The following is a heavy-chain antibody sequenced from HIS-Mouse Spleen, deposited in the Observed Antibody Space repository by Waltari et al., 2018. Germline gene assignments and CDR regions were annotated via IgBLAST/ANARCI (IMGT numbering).Heavy chain of an antibody. CDR3: ARGSWNWFDP. V-gene: IGHV3-21*01. CDR1: GFTFSSYS. Sequence: EVQLVESVGGLIKPGGSLRLSCAASGFTFSSYSMNWVRQAPGKGLECVSSISSSSSYIYYADSVKGRFTISRDNAKNSLYLQMNSLRAEDTAVYYCARGSWNWFDPWGQGTLVTVSS. J-gene: IGHJ5*02. D-gene: IGHD2-15*01. CDR2: ISSSSSYI.